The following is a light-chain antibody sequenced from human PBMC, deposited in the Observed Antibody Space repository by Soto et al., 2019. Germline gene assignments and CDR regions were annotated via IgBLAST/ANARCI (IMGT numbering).Light chain of an antibody. CDR3: VTWDSSRRVWV. CDR1: SSNIGYSF. J-gene: IGLJ3*02. Sequence: QSVLTQPPSVSAAPGQTVTISCSGSSSNIGYSFVSWYQQVPGTAPKLIISDNNNRHSGIPDRFSGSKSGTSATLGITGLEAGDEDDYYCVTWDSSRRVWVFGGGTKLTVL. V-gene: IGLV1-51*01. CDR2: DNN.